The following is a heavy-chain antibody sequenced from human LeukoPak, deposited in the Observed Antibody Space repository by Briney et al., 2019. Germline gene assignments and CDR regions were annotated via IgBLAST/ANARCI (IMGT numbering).Heavy chain of an antibody. V-gene: IGHV4-34*01. J-gene: IGHJ4*02. D-gene: IGHD3-10*01. CDR3: ARLNYYGSGQIDY. CDR2: IYHSGTT. CDR1: GGSFSGYY. Sequence: SETLSLTCAVYGGSFSGYYWSWIRQPPGKGLEWIGSIYHSGTTYYNPSLKSRVTISVDTSKNQFSLKLSSVTAADTAVYYCARLNYYGSGQIDYWGQGTLVTVSS.